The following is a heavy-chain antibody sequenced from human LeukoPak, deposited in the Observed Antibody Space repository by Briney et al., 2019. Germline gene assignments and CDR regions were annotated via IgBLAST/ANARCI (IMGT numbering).Heavy chain of an antibody. V-gene: IGHV4-28*01. D-gene: IGHD2-8*01. J-gene: IGHJ3*02. CDR2: IYYSGST. CDR3: ARRNGSPFDI. CDR1: GYSVSSSNW. Sequence: PSETLSLTCAVSGYSVSSSNWWGWIGQPPGKGLEWIGYIYYSGSTYYNPSLKSRVTMSVDTSKNQFSLKLNSVTAVDTAVYYCARRNGSPFDIWGQGTMVTVSS.